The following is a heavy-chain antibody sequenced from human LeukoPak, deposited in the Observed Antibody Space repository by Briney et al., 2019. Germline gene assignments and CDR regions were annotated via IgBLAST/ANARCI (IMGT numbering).Heavy chain of an antibody. CDR2: INWNGGST. V-gene: IGHV3-20*04. CDR3: AKDSTFYGSGSYYTN. CDR1: GFTFDDYG. J-gene: IGHJ4*02. D-gene: IGHD3-10*01. Sequence: GGSLRLSCAASGFTFDDYGMSWVRQAPGKGLEWVSGINWNGGSTGYADSVKGRFTISRDNAKNSLYLQMNSLRVEDTALYCCAKDSTFYGSGSYYTNWGQGTLVTVSS.